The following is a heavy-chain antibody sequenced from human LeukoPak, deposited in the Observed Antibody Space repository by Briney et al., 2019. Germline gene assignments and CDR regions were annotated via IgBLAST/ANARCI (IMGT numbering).Heavy chain of an antibody. CDR3: SLARSEYHYGMDV. CDR1: GDSVSSISVA. V-gene: IGHV6-1*01. Sequence: SQTLSLTCAISGDSVSSISVAWNWIRQSPSRGLEWLGRTYYRSKWYYEYAVSVKSRINVSPDTSKNQFSLQLTSVTPEDTAVYYCSLARSEYHYGMDVWGQGTTVTVSS. J-gene: IGHJ6*02. CDR2: TYYRSKWYY.